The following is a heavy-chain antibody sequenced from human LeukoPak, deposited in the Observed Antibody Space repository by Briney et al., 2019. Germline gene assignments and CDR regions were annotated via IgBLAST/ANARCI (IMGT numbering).Heavy chain of an antibody. CDR3: ARYSGIYGHDN. J-gene: IGHJ4*02. CDR1: CGSFTSFY. CDR2: FFSSGTSSGTT. D-gene: IGHD3-10*01. V-gene: IGHV4-4*07. Sequence: SETLSLTFTVSCGSFTSFYWSWVRPPAGKGLEWIGPFFSSGTSSGTTKYNPSFESQATISVDKSKNQFSLKLTSVTAADTAVYYCARYSGIYGHDNWGQGTLVTVSS.